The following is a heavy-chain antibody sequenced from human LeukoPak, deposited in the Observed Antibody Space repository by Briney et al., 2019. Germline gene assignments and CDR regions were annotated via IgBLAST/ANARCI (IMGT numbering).Heavy chain of an antibody. CDR3: ARDLGSGSYWWFDP. D-gene: IGHD3-10*01. V-gene: IGHV3-48*01. CDR1: GFTFSSYE. Sequence: GGSLRLSCAASGFTFSSYEMNWVRQAPGKGLEWVSYISSSSSTIYYADSVKGRFTISRDNAKNSLYLQMNSLRAEDTAVYYCARDLGSGSYWWFDPWGQGTLVTVSS. J-gene: IGHJ5*02. CDR2: ISSSSSTI.